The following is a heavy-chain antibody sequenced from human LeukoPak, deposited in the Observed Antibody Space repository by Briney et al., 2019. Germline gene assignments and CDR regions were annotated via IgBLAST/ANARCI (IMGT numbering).Heavy chain of an antibody. J-gene: IGHJ4*02. Sequence: PSQTLSLTCTVPGGSISSGGYYWSWIRQHPGKGLEWIGYIYYSGSTYYNPSLKSRVTISVDTSKNQFSLKLSSVTAADTAVYYCARGYGDFPTHPYYFDYWGQGTLVTVSS. CDR2: IYYSGST. V-gene: IGHV4-31*03. D-gene: IGHD4-17*01. CDR3: ARGYGDFPTHPYYFDY. CDR1: GGSISSGGYY.